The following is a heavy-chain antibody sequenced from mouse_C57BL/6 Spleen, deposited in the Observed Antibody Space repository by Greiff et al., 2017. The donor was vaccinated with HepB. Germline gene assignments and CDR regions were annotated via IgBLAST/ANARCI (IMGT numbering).Heavy chain of an antibody. CDR3: ARRESNYYGPYFDY. CDR1: GYSFTGYY. D-gene: IGHD1-1*01. Sequence: EVKLMESGPELVKPGASVKISCKASGYSFTGYYMNWVKQSPEKSLEWIGEINPSTGGTTYNQKFKAKATLTVDKSSSTAYMQLKSLTSEDSAVYYCARRESNYYGPYFDYWGQGTTLTVSS. V-gene: IGHV1-42*01. J-gene: IGHJ2*01. CDR2: INPSTGGT.